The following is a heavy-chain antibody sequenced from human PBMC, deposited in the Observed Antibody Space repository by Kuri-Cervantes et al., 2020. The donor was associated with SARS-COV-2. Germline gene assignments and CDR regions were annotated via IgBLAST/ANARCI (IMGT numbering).Heavy chain of an antibody. D-gene: IGHD2-8*01. CDR2: ISFDGSNK. CDR1: GFTFSSYT. CDR3: VRAPVLLGLYYSYLDV. V-gene: IGHV3-30*04. J-gene: IGHJ6*03. Sequence: GESLKIPCAASGFTFSSYTMHWVRQAPGKGLEWVAVISFDGSNKYYGDSVRGRFTISRDNSKNTLFLQMNSLRPEDTAVYYCVRAPVLLGLYYSYLDVWGKGTTVTVSS.